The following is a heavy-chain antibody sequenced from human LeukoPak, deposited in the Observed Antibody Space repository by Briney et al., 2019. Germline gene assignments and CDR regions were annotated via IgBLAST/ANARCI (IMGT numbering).Heavy chain of an antibody. J-gene: IGHJ4*02. CDR3: ARGKVDS. CDR2: INPNSGGT. V-gene: IGHV1-2*02. CDR1: GGTFSSYA. Sequence: ASVKVSCKASGGTFSSYAISWVRQAPGQGLEWMGWINPNSGGTKYVQKFQGRVTMTRDTSINTAYMELSSVRSDDTAVYYCARGKVDSWGQGTLVTVSP.